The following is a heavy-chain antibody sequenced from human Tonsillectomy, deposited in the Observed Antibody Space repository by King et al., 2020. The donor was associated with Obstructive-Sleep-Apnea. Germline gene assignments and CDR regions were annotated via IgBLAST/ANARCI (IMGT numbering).Heavy chain of an antibody. CDR3: AHRPDGYNSGWNSGTFDY. V-gene: IGHV2-5*02. CDR1: GFSLSTSGVG. CDR2: IYWDDDK. D-gene: IGHD6-19*01. Sequence: TLKESGPTLVQPTQTLTLTCTFSGFSLSTSGVGVGWIRHPPGKALEWLAFIYWDDDKRYSPSLRNRLSITKDTSRNQVVLTMTNMYPLDTATYYCAHRPDGYNSGWNSGTFDYWGQGTLVTVAS. J-gene: IGHJ4*02.